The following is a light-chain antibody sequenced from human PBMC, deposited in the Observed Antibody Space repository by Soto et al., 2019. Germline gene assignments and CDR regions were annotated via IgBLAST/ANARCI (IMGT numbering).Light chain of an antibody. CDR1: QSVSSSY. V-gene: IGKV3-20*01. Sequence: EIVLTQSPGTLSLSPGERATLSCRASQSVSSSYLAWYQQKPGQAPRLLIYGASSRATGIPDRFSGSGSGTNFTLTISRLEPEDCAVYYCQQYGSSPWTFDQGTKVEIK. J-gene: IGKJ1*01. CDR3: QQYGSSPWT. CDR2: GAS.